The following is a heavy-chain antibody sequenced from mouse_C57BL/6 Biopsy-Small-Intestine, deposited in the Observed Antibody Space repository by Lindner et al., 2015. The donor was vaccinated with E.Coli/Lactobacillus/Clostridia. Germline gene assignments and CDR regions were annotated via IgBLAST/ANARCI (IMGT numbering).Heavy chain of an antibody. D-gene: IGHD1-1*01. CDR2: IYPGDGDT. CDR1: GYAFSSSW. Sequence: VQLQESGPELVKPGASVKISCKASGYAFSSSWMNWVKQRPGKGLEWIGRIYPGDGDTNYNGKFKGKATLTADKSSSTAYMQLNSLTSEDSAVYFCARSPFITTVVARYFDYWGQGTTLTVSS. J-gene: IGHJ2*01. V-gene: IGHV1-82*01. CDR3: ARSPFITTVVARYFDY.